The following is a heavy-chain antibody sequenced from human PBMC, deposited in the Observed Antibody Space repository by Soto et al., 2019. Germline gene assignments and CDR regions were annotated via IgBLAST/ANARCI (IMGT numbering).Heavy chain of an antibody. CDR1: GYSFTSYW. J-gene: IGHJ4*02. Sequence: LKISCKGSGYSFTSYWIGWVRQMPGKGLEWMGIIYPGDSDTRYSPSFQGQVTISADKSISTAYLQWSSLKASDTAMYYCARHRLRYSISWYYFDYWGQGTLVTVSS. V-gene: IGHV5-51*01. CDR3: ARHRLRYSISWYYFDY. D-gene: IGHD6-13*01. CDR2: IYPGDSDT.